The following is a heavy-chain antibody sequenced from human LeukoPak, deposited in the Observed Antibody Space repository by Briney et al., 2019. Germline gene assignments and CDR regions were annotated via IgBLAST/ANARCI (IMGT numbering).Heavy chain of an antibody. CDR2: INPNGGST. CDR1: GYTFTNYY. J-gene: IGHJ4*02. V-gene: IGHV1-46*01. D-gene: IGHD3-10*01. CDR3: ARDSVDGSGTYYNDSPDY. Sequence: ASVKVSCKASGYTFTNYYMNWVRQAPGHGLEWMGIINPNGGSTSYAQKFQGRVTMTRDTSTSTAYMELRSLSSDDTAVYYCARDSVDGSGTYYNDSPDYWGQGTLVTVSS.